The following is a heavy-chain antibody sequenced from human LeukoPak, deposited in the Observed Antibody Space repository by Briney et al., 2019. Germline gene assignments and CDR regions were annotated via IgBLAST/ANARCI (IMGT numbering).Heavy chain of an antibody. Sequence: SETLSLTCTVSGGSVSDYYWSWIRQSPGKGLEWIGYIYYTGSTSYNPSLRSRVTMSADTSKNQFSLKLSSVTAADTAVYYCAKGAGPPWFDPWGQGTLVTVSS. J-gene: IGHJ5*02. CDR2: IYYTGST. V-gene: IGHV4-59*08. CDR3: AKGAGPPWFDP. CDR1: GGSVSDYY. D-gene: IGHD6-19*01.